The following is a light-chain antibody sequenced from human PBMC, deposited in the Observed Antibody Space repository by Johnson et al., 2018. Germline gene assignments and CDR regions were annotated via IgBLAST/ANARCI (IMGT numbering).Light chain of an antibody. Sequence: QSVLTQPPSVSAAPGQKVTISCSGSSSNIGNNYVSWYQQLPGTAPKLLIYENNKRPSGIPDRFPGSKSGTSATLGITGLTTGDEADYYCGTWDSSLSAGNVFGTGTKVTVL. CDR3: GTWDSSLSAGNV. CDR2: ENN. V-gene: IGLV1-51*02. CDR1: SSNIGNNY. J-gene: IGLJ1*01.